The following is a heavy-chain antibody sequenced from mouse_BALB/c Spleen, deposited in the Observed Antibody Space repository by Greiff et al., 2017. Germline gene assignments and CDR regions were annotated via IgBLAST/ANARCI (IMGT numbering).Heavy chain of an antibody. V-gene: IGHV3-6*02. CDR3: ARGGDGPYAMDY. J-gene: IGHJ4*01. D-gene: IGHD2-3*01. Sequence: ESGPGLVKPSQSLSLTCSVTGYSITSGYYWNWIRQFPGNKLAWMGYISYDGSNNYNPSLKTRISITRDTSKNQFFLKLNSVTTEDTATDDCARGGDGPYAMDYWGQGTSVTVSS. CDR1: GYSITSGYY. CDR2: ISYDGSN.